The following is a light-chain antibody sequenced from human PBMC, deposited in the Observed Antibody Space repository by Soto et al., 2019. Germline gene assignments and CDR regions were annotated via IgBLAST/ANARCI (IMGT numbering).Light chain of an antibody. V-gene: IGLV2-23*02. CDR3: WSYAGSSTFK. CDR2: EAN. CDR1: SSDIGSYDH. Sequence: QSALTQPASVSGSPGQSITISCSGTSSDIGSYDHVAWYQQFPGKSPKLIIYEANKRPSGVSNRFSGSKSGNTASLTISGLQAEDEADYYCWSYAGSSTFKFGGGTKLTVL. J-gene: IGLJ2*01.